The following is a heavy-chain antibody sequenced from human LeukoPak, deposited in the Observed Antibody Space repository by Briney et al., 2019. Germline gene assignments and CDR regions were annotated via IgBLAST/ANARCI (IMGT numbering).Heavy chain of an antibody. D-gene: IGHD1-26*01. CDR3: VRDLGGRSGH. J-gene: IGHJ4*02. CDR1: GFTFSSNW. Sequence: GGSLRLSCAASGFTFSSNWMHWVRQARGQGLVWVSRSNEDGSTTNYADSVKGRYTISRDNAKNTLFLQMNSLTVDDTAVYYCVRDLGGRSGHWGQGTLVTVSS. CDR2: SNEDGSTT. V-gene: IGHV3-74*01.